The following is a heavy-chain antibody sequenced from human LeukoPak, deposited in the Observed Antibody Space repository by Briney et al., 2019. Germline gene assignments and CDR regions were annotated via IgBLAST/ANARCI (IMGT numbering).Heavy chain of an antibody. D-gene: IGHD1-1*01. Sequence: SETLSLTCTVSGGSVITSSYYWGWIRQPPGKGLEWIGSIYYSGSTYYNPSLKTRVTISVDSPKNQFSLKLSSVTAADTAVYYCARRNYNYPYSTPDWGQGTMVTVSS. J-gene: IGHJ3*01. V-gene: IGHV4-39*07. CDR1: GGSVITSSYY. CDR2: IYYSGST. CDR3: ARRNYNYPYSTPD.